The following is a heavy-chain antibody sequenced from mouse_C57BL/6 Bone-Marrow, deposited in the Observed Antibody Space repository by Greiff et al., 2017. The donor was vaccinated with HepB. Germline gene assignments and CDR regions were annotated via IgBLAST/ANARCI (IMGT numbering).Heavy chain of an antibody. J-gene: IGHJ2*01. D-gene: IGHD1-1*01. CDR1: GFNIKDDY. Sequence: VQLQQSGAELVRPGASVKLSCTASGFNIKDDYMHWVKQRPEQGLEWIGWIDPENGDTEYASKFQGKATITADTSSNTAYLQLSSLTSEDTAVYYCTASPVTTVVAPGSFDFWGRGTTLTVSA. CDR3: TASPVTTVVAPGSFDF. CDR2: IDPENGDT. V-gene: IGHV14-4*01.